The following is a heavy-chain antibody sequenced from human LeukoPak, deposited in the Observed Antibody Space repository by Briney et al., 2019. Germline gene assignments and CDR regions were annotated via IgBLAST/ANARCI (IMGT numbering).Heavy chain of an antibody. CDR1: GFTFGDYA. J-gene: IGHJ4*02. V-gene: IGHV3-49*04. CDR3: ARPGEGYCSGGSCYFFDY. CDR2: IRSQAYGVTT. Sequence: GGSLRLSCTASGFTFGDYAMSWVRQAPGEGLEWVAVIRSQAYGVTTQYAASVKGRFTISRDDSKSIAYLQMNSLKLEDTAVYHCARPGEGYCSGGSCYFFDYWGQGTLVTVSS. D-gene: IGHD2-15*01.